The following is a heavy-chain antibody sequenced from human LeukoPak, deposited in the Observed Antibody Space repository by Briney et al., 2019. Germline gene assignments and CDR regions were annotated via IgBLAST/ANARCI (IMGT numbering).Heavy chain of an antibody. CDR1: GFTFSTYG. Sequence: GGSLRLSCAASGFTFSTYGIHWVRQAPGKGLEWVAFIRYDGSDKYYTDSVKGRFTISRDNSKNMLYLQMDSLRAEDTAVYYCAKDFTIFGVGDAFDIWGQGTMVTVSS. CDR3: AKDFTIFGVGDAFDI. J-gene: IGHJ3*02. CDR2: IRYDGSDK. V-gene: IGHV3-30*02. D-gene: IGHD3-3*01.